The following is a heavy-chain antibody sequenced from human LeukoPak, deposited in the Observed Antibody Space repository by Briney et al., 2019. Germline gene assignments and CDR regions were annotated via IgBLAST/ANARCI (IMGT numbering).Heavy chain of an antibody. CDR3: ARDLGTYYYDFDY. V-gene: IGHV1-2*02. D-gene: IGHD3-10*01. CDR1: GYTFTGYY. CDR2: INPNSGGT. Sequence: ASVKVSRKASGYTFTGYYMHWVRQAPGQGLEWMGWINPNSGGTNYAQKFQGRVTMTRDTPISTAYMELSRLRSDDTAVYYCARDLGTYYYDFDYWGQGTLVTVSS. J-gene: IGHJ4*02.